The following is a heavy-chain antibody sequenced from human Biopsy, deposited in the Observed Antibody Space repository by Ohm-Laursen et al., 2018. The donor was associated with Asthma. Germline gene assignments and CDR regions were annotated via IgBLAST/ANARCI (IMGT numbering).Heavy chain of an antibody. J-gene: IGHJ3*01. CDR1: GYNFISFA. Sequence: ASVKVSCKASGYNFISFAIHWVRQAPGQRLEWMGWVNTGSGDTKYSQKFQGRVTITRDTSASTAYMELRSLRSEDTATYYCAGTYYDFLTGQVKDVFGVWGQGTMVTVSS. D-gene: IGHD3-9*01. CDR2: VNTGSGDT. V-gene: IGHV1-3*04. CDR3: AGTYYDFLTGQVKDVFGV.